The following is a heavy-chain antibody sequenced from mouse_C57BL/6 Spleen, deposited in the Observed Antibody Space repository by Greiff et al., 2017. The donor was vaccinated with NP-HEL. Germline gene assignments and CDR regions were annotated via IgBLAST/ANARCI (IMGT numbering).Heavy chain of an antibody. Sequence: VQLQQSGPELVKPGASVKISCKASGYAFSSSWMNWVKQRPGKGLEWIGRIYPGDGDTNYNGKFKGKATLTADKSSSTAYMQLSSLTSEDSAVYFCARPRVDYDVPQWYFDVWGTGTTVTVSS. D-gene: IGHD2-4*01. CDR1: GYAFSSSW. J-gene: IGHJ1*03. V-gene: IGHV1-82*01. CDR2: IYPGDGDT. CDR3: ARPRVDYDVPQWYFDV.